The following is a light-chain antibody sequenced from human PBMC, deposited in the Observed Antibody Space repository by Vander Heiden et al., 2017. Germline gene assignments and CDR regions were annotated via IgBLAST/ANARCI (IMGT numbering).Light chain of an antibody. V-gene: IGLV3-1*01. CDR3: QAWDSSSVV. CDR1: KLGDKS. J-gene: IGLJ2*01. CDR2: QDS. Sequence: SYQLTQPPSVSVSPGQTASIPCSGDKLGDKSACWYQQKPGQSPVLVIYQDSKRPSGSPERFSGSNSGNTATLTISGTQAMDEADYYCQAWDSSSVVFGGGTKLTGL.